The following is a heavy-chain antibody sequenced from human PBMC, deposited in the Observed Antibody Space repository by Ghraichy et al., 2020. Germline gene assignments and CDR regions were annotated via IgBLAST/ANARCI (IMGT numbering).Heavy chain of an antibody. Sequence: SETLSLTCTVSGGSISSSSYYWGWIRQPPGKGLEWIGSIYYSGSTYYNPSLKSRVTISVDTSKNQFSLKLSPVTAADTAVDYGAHYSSGWYLAKNWFDPWGQGTLVTVSS. D-gene: IGHD6-19*01. CDR3: AHYSSGWYLAKNWFDP. CDR2: IYYSGST. J-gene: IGHJ5*02. V-gene: IGHV4-39*01. CDR1: GGSISSSSYY.